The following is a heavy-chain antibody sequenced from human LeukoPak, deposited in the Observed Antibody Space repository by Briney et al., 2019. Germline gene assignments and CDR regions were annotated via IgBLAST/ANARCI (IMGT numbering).Heavy chain of an antibody. J-gene: IGHJ4*02. V-gene: IGHV3-30*18. CDR1: GFTFSSYG. CDR2: ISYDGSNK. Sequence: PGGSLRLTCAASGFTFSSYGMHWVRQAPGKGLERVGVISYDGSNKYYADSVKGRFTISRDNSKNTLYLQMNSLRAEDTAVYYCAKDLEVSEWELTGVDYWGQGTLVTVSS. D-gene: IGHD3-3*01. CDR3: AKDLEVSEWELTGVDY.